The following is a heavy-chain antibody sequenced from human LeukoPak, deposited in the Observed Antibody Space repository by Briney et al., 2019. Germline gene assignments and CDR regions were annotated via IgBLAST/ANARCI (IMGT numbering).Heavy chain of an antibody. Sequence: GGSLRLSCAASGFTFHNYAIHWVRQATGKGLEWVSLTSGDGITTYFADSVKGRFTISRDNSKSSLFLQMNSLRTEDTAFCARDHVYGGADYWGQGTLVTVSS. CDR1: GFTFHNYA. D-gene: IGHD5/OR15-5a*01. CDR3: ARDHVYGGADY. V-gene: IGHV3-43*02. CDR2: TSGDGITT. J-gene: IGHJ4*02.